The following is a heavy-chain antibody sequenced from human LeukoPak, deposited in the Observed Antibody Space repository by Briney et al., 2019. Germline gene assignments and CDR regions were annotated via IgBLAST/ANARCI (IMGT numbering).Heavy chain of an antibody. CDR3: AREESSSSGYYFDY. Sequence: QPGGSLRLSCAASGFTFSSYSMNWVRQAPGKGLEWVSYISSSGTTIYYADSVKGRFTISRDNAKNSLYLQMNSLRAEDTAVYYCAREESSSSGYYFDYWGQGALVTVSS. J-gene: IGHJ4*02. V-gene: IGHV3-48*04. CDR2: ISSSGTTI. D-gene: IGHD6-6*01. CDR1: GFTFSSYS.